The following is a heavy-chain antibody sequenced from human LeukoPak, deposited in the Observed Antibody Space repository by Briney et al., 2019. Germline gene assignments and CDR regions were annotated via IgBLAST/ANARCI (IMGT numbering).Heavy chain of an antibody. J-gene: IGHJ6*03. CDR2: IYYSGST. CDR3: ARILTDYYMDV. Sequence: SETLSLTCTVSGGSISSSSYYWGWIRQPPGKGLEWIGSIYYSGSTYYNPSLKSRVTISVDTSKNQFSLKLSSVTAADTAVYYCARILTDYYMDVWGKGTTVTVSS. V-gene: IGHV4-39*07. CDR1: GGSISSSSYY.